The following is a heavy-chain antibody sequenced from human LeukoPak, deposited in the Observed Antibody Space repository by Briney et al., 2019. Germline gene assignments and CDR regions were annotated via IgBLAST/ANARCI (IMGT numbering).Heavy chain of an antibody. Sequence: GGSLRLSCAASGFTFSNYWMHWVRQVPGEGLVWVSRINTDGSSFNYADSVKGRFTISRDNSKNTLYLQMNSLRAEDTAVYYCTTAVDPMTTVTAFDYWGQGTLVTVSS. D-gene: IGHD4-17*01. CDR1: GFTFSNYW. CDR3: TTAVDPMTTVTAFDY. V-gene: IGHV3-74*01. J-gene: IGHJ4*02. CDR2: INTDGSSF.